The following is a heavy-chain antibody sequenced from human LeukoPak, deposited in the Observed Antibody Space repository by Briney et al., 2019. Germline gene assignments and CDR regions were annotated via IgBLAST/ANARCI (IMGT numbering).Heavy chain of an antibody. V-gene: IGHV1-2*02. J-gene: IGHJ3*02. D-gene: IGHD3/OR15-3a*01. Sequence: GASVKVSCKASGYTFTGYYMHWVRQAPGQGLEWMGWINPNSGGTNYAQRFQGRVTMTGDTSISTAYMELSRLRSDDAAVYYCAREGLGDAFDIWGQGTMVTVSS. CDR1: GYTFTGYY. CDR2: INPNSGGT. CDR3: AREGLGDAFDI.